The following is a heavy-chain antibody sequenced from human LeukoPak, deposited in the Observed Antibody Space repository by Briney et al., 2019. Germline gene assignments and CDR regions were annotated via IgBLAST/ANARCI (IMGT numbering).Heavy chain of an antibody. Sequence: SETLSLTCTVSGGSISSYYWSWIRQPPGKGLEWIGYIYYTGSTTYNPSLTSRVTISVDTSKNQFSLNLSSVTAADTAVYYCASSTVTTPAGGYWGQGTLVTVSS. CDR3: ASSTVTTPAGGY. J-gene: IGHJ4*02. D-gene: IGHD4-11*01. V-gene: IGHV4-59*01. CDR2: IYYTGST. CDR1: GGSISSYY.